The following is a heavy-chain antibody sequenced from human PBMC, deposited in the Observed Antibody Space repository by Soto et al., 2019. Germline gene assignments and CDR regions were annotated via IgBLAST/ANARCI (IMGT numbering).Heavy chain of an antibody. CDR2: IYPGDSDT. Sequence: PGESLKISCKGSGYSFTSYWIGWVRQMPGKGLGWMGIIYPGDSDTRYSPSFQGQVTISADKSISTAYLQWSSLKASDTAMYYCARQYYYDSSGYYIRWFDPWGQGTLVTVSS. V-gene: IGHV5-51*01. CDR1: GYSFTSYW. D-gene: IGHD3-22*01. J-gene: IGHJ5*02. CDR3: ARQYYYDSSGYYIRWFDP.